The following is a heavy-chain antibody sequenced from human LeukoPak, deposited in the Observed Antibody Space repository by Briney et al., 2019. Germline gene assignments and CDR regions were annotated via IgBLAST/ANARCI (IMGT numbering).Heavy chain of an antibody. CDR3: ATGRWSFDY. CDR1: GYTFTNYY. V-gene: IGHV1-46*01. Sequence: ASVKDSCKASGYTFTNYYIHWVRQTPEQGLEWMRIVNPSDGGTSYAQQFQGRVTMTRDTSTSTVYMELSSPRSEDTAVYYCATGRWSFDYWGQGNLVTVSS. CDR2: VNPSDGGT. J-gene: IGHJ4*02. D-gene: IGHD4-23*01.